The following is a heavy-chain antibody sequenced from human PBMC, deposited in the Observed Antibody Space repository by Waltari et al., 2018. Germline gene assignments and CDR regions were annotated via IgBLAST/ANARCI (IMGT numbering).Heavy chain of an antibody. CDR3: ARNRKIVAAGWGRDLDY. CDR1: GFTFRIYE. D-gene: IGHD6-13*01. J-gene: IGHJ4*02. V-gene: IGHV3-48*03. Sequence: EVQLVESGGGLVQPGGSLRLSCAVSGFTFRIYEMSWVRQAPGKGLEWVSYINSGGVAMYYANSVKGRFTVSRDNAQDSLYLQMNSLRVEDTAFYYCARNRKIVAAGWGRDLDYWGRGTLVTVSS. CDR2: INSGGVAM.